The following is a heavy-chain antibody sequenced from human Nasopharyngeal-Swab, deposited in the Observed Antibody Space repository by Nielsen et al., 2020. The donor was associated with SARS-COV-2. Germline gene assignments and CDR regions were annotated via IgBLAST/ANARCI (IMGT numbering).Heavy chain of an antibody. CDR3: ARGSSSWYFSPFDY. CDR1: GFTFSSYA. CDR2: ISYDGSNK. Sequence: GGSLRLSCAASGFTFSSYAMHWVRQAPGKGLEWVAVISYDGSNKYYADSVKGRFTISRDNSKNTLYLQMNSLRAEDTAVYYCARGSSSWYFSPFDYWGQGALVTVSS. V-gene: IGHV3-30-3*01. D-gene: IGHD6-13*01. J-gene: IGHJ4*02.